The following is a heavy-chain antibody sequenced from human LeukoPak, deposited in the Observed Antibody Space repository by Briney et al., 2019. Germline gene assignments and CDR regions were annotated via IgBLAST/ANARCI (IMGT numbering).Heavy chain of an antibody. V-gene: IGHV4-59*01. CDR2: IYYSGST. Sequence: SETLSLTCTVSGGSISSYYWSWIRQPPGKGLEWIGYIYYSGSTNYNPSLKSRVTISVDKSKNKFSLKMSYVTAADTAVYYCAGGGWVRGGPFYYYYYYMDVWGKGTTVTVS. D-gene: IGHD3-10*01. CDR3: AGGGWVRGGPFYYYYYYMDV. J-gene: IGHJ6*03. CDR1: GGSISSYY.